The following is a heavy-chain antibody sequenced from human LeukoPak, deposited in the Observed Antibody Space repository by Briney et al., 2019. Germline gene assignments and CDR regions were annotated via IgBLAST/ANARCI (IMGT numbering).Heavy chain of an antibody. Sequence: SETLSLTCTVSGGSISSYYWSWIRQPPGMGLEWIGYIHYSGTTRYNPSLNSRVTMAVDTSKNQISLKLSSVTAADTAVYYCARHGSVFRFVDWLPLDYWGQGALVTVSS. V-gene: IGHV4-59*08. CDR2: IHYSGTT. CDR3: ARHGSVFRFVDWLPLDY. D-gene: IGHD3-9*01. J-gene: IGHJ4*02. CDR1: GGSISSYY.